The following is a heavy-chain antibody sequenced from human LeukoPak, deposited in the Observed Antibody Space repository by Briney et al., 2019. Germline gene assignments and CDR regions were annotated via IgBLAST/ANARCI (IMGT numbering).Heavy chain of an antibody. CDR3: ARGPRITMIGGSFDY. CDR2: IIPIFGTA. V-gene: IGHV1-69*05. J-gene: IGHJ4*02. D-gene: IGHD3-22*01. CDR1: GGTFSSYA. Sequence: SVKVSCKASGGTFSSYAISWVRQAPGQGLEWMGRIIPIFGTANYAQKFQGRVTITTDESTSTAYMELSSLRSEDTAVYYCARGPRITMIGGSFDYWGQGTLVTVSS.